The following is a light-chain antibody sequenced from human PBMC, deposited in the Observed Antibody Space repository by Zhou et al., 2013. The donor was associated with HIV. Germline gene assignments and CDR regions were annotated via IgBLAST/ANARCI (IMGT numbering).Light chain of an antibody. CDR2: AAS. Sequence: DVQLTQSPPTLSASVGDKVTITCRASRTVGPWLAWFQQKPGKAPKRLIYAASSLQSGVPSRFSGSGSGTEFTLTISSLQPEDFATYYCLQHNSYPYSFGQGTKLEIK. J-gene: IGKJ2*03. CDR3: LQHNSYPYS. V-gene: IGKV1-5*01. CDR1: RTVGPW.